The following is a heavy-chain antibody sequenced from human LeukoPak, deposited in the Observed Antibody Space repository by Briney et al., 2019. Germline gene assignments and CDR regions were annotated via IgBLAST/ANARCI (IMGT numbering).Heavy chain of an antibody. CDR2: ISGIGGST. CDR1: GFTFSSYA. Sequence: PGGSLRLSCAASGFTFSSYAMSWVRQAPGKGLEWGSAISGIGGSTYYADSVKGRFTIPRDNSKNTLYLQMNSLRAGDPAVYFCAKDGSSSYDWYYFDYWGQGAMVTVS. J-gene: IGHJ4*02. V-gene: IGHV3-23*01. D-gene: IGHD5-12*01. CDR3: AKDGSSSYDWYYFDY.